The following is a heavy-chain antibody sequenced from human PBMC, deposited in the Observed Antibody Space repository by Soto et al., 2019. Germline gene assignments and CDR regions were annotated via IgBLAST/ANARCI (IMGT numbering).Heavy chain of an antibody. CDR1: GSRFSNYV. CDR3: AREGRGKKAGYNGLVSLGY. Sequence: SVKVSCKVSGSRFSNYVISWVRQAPGHGLEWLGRIIPIFNSTKYAQSFQGRVTITADKSTSTASLELSSLRSDDTAVYYCAREGRGKKAGYNGLVSLGYWGQGLLVTVSS. CDR2: IIPIFNST. D-gene: IGHD2-2*02. J-gene: IGHJ4*02. V-gene: IGHV1-69*06.